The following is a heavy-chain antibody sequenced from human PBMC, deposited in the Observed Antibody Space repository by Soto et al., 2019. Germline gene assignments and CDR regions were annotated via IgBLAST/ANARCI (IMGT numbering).Heavy chain of an antibody. V-gene: IGHV3-30*18. Sequence: QVQLVEPGGGVFQPGRSLRLSWAASEFTFSSYGMHWVRQAPGKGLEWVAIISYEGINKYYANSVKGRFTISRDNSKNTLYLQMNSLRAEDTAVYYCAKSMYNWNDGFFDYWGQGTLVTVSS. CDR3: AKSMYNWNDGFFDY. CDR1: EFTFSSYG. D-gene: IGHD1-1*01. CDR2: ISYEGINK. J-gene: IGHJ4*02.